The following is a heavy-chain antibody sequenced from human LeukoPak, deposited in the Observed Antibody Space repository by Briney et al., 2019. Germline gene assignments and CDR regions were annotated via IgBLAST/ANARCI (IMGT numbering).Heavy chain of an antibody. CDR3: ARDYGSSGQNDY. D-gene: IGHD3-22*01. Sequence: GGSLRLSCAASGFTFSRYSMNWVRQAPGKGLEWVSSISSSSTYIYYADSVKGRFTISRDNAENSLYLQMNSLRAEDTAVYYCARDYGSSGQNDYWGQGTLVTVSS. V-gene: IGHV3-21*01. J-gene: IGHJ4*02. CDR1: GFTFSRYS. CDR2: ISSSSTYI.